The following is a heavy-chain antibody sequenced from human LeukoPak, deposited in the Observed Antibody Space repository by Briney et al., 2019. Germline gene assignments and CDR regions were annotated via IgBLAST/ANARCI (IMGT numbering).Heavy chain of an antibody. D-gene: IGHD2-2*01. Sequence: GGPLRLSCAASGFTFSNYWIHWVRQAPGKGLVWVSRINSDGSSTSYADSVKGRFTISRDNAKNTLYLQMNSLRAEDTAVYYCARDGYCSSTSCYYFDYWGQGTLVTVSS. CDR3: ARDGYCSSTSCYYFDY. CDR1: GFTFSNYW. CDR2: INSDGSST. J-gene: IGHJ4*02. V-gene: IGHV3-74*01.